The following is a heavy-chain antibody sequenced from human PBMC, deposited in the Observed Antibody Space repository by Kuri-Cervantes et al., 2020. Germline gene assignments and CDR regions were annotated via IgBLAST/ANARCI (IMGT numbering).Heavy chain of an antibody. D-gene: IGHD3-10*01. CDR2: IDWDDDK. V-gene: IGHV2-70*04. CDR1: GFSLSTSGMR. Sequence: SGPTLVKPTQTLTLTCTFSGFSLSTSGMRVSWIRQPPGKALEWLARIDWDDDKFYSTSLKTRLTISKDTSKSQVVLTMTNMDPVDTATYYCARIRGGLLWFGELSNALDIWGQGTMVTVSS. CDR3: ARIRGGLLWFGELSNALDI. J-gene: IGHJ3*02.